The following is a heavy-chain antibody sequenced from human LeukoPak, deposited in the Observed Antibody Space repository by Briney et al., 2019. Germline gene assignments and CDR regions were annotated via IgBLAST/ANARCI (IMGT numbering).Heavy chain of an antibody. J-gene: IGHJ4*02. CDR2: ISAYNGNT. Sequence: ASVKVSCKASGYTFTSYGISWVRQAPGQGLEWMGWISAYNGNTNYAQKFQGRVTMTRDTSTSTVYMELSSLRSEDTAVYYCARDMVGGIYPSYYWGQGTLVTVSS. CDR1: GYTFTSYG. CDR3: ARDMVGGIYPSYY. D-gene: IGHD1-26*01. V-gene: IGHV1-18*01.